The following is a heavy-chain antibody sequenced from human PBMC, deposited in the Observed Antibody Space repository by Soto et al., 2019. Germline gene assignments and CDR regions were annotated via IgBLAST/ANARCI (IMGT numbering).Heavy chain of an antibody. J-gene: IGHJ6*02. D-gene: IGHD3-10*01. CDR3: AREPITMVRGHKTSHYYYGMDV. CDR2: IIPILGIA. CDR1: GGTFSSYT. Sequence: QVQLVQSGAEVKKPGSSVKVSCKASGGTFSSYTISWVRQAPGQGLEWMGRIIPILGIANYTQKFQGRVTITADKSPSTAYMELSSLRSEDTAVYYCAREPITMVRGHKTSHYYYGMDVWGQGTTVTVSS. V-gene: IGHV1-69*08.